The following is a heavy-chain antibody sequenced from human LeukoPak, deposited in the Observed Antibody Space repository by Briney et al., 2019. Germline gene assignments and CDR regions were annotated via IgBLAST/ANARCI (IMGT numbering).Heavy chain of an antibody. CDR3: ARGPYDSSGYSY. CDR1: GFTFSSYA. J-gene: IGHJ4*02. V-gene: IGHV3-30-3*01. Sequence: GGSLRLSCAASGFTFSSYAMHWVRQAPGKGLEWVAVISYDGSNKYYADSVKGRFTISRDNSKNTLYLQMNSLRAEDTAVYYCARGPYDSSGYSYWGQGTLVTVSS. CDR2: ISYDGSNK. D-gene: IGHD3-22*01.